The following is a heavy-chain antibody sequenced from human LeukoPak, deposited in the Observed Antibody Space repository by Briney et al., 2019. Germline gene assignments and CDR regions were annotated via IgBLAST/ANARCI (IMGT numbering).Heavy chain of an antibody. CDR2: IKTDGSST. CDR1: GFTFSNYW. D-gene: IGHD2-2*01. J-gene: IGHJ3*02. Sequence: GGSLRLSCAASGFTFSNYWMHWVRQASGKGLVWVSRIKTDGSSTSYADSVKGRFTISRDNAKNTLYLQMNSLRAEDTAVYYCARDQAYCGSTSCPIDAFDIWGQGTMVTVSS. CDR3: ARDQAYCGSTSCPIDAFDI. V-gene: IGHV3-74*01.